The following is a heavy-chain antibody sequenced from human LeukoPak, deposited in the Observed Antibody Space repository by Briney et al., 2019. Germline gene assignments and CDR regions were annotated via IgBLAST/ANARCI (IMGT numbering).Heavy chain of an antibody. CDR2: ISYDGSNK. V-gene: IGHV3-30-3*01. J-gene: IGHJ4*02. CDR3: AREYWGSFDY. Sequence: GRSLRLSCAASGFTFSSYAMHWVRQAPGKGLEWVAVISYDGSNKYYADSVKGRFTIFRDNSKNTLYPQMNSLRAEDTAVYYCAREYWGSFDYWGQGTLVTVSS. CDR1: GFTFSSYA. D-gene: IGHD7-27*01.